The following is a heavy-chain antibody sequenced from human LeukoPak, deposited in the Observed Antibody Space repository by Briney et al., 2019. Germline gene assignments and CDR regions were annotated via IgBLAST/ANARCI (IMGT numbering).Heavy chain of an antibody. CDR1: GFTFNSHA. CDR2: ISGSGGST. CDR3: AKVVAVAGLSGRYY. Sequence: GGSLRLSCAASGFTFNSHAMSWVRQAPGKGLEWVSAISGSGGSTYYADSVKGRFTISRDNSKNTLYLQMNSLRAEDTAVYYCAKVVAVAGLSGRYYWGQGTLVTVSS. J-gene: IGHJ4*02. D-gene: IGHD6-19*01. V-gene: IGHV3-23*01.